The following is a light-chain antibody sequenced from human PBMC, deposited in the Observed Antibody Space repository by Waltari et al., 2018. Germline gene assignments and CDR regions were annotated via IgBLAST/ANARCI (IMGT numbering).Light chain of an antibody. Sequence: DIQMTQSPSSLSASVGDRVTITCQASQDMSNYLNWYQQKPGKAPKLLIYDASNLETGFPSRFSGSGSGTDFTFTISSLQPEDIATYYCQQYDNLPLFGPGTKVDIK. J-gene: IGKJ3*01. V-gene: IGKV1-33*01. CDR3: QQYDNLPL. CDR2: DAS. CDR1: QDMSNY.